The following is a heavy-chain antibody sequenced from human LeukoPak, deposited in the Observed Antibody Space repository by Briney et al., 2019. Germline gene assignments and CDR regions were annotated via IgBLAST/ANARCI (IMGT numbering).Heavy chain of an antibody. J-gene: IGHJ5*02. Sequence: NPSETLSLTCTVSGVSISSYYWSWIRQPPGKGLEYIGYIYYSGSTNYNPSLKSRVTISVDMSKNQFSLKLSSVTAADTAVYYCARIPKYDFWSGYYWFDPWGQGTLVTVSS. V-gene: IGHV4-59*01. CDR1: GVSISSYY. CDR3: ARIPKYDFWSGYYWFDP. CDR2: IYYSGST. D-gene: IGHD3-3*01.